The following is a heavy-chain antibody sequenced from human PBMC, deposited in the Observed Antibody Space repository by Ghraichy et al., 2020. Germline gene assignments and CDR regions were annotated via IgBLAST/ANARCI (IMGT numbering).Heavy chain of an antibody. Sequence: SETLSLTCTVSGGSISTTGYYWGWIRRPPGKVLEWIGGTSSGGNTYYNPSLKSRVAISVDTSENQFSLKLNSVTAADTAVYFCARGFITGTARAFFDYWGRGAPVTVSS. D-gene: IGHD1-14*01. V-gene: IGHV4-39*01. CDR3: ARGFITGTARAFFDY. J-gene: IGHJ4*02. CDR2: TSSGGNT. CDR1: GGSISTTGYY.